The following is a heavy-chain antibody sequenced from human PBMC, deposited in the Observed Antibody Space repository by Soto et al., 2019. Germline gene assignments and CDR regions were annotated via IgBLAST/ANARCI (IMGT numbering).Heavy chain of an antibody. CDR1: GYTFTSYG. D-gene: IGHD6-6*01. CDR2: ISAYNGNR. CDR3: ARDLGSSYYFDY. V-gene: IGHV1-18*04. Sequence: ASVKVSCKASGYTFTSYGFSWVRQAPGQGLEWMGWISAYNGNRNYAQNLQGRVTMTTDTSTSTAYMELRSLRSDDTAVYYCARDLGSSYYFDYWGHGSLVTVSS. J-gene: IGHJ4*01.